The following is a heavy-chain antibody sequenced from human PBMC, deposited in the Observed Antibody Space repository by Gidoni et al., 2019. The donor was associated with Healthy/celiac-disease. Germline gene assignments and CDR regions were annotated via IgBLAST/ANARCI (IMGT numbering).Heavy chain of an antibody. Sequence: QVQLQESGPGLVKPSQTLSLKCTVSGGSISSGSYYWSWIRQPAGKGLEWIGRIYTSGSTNYNPSLKSRVTISVDTSKNQFSLKLSSVTAADTAVYYCARENGYSYGSFDYWGQGTLVTVSS. CDR3: ARENGYSYGSFDY. V-gene: IGHV4-61*02. D-gene: IGHD5-18*01. J-gene: IGHJ4*02. CDR1: GGSISSGSYY. CDR2: IYTSGST.